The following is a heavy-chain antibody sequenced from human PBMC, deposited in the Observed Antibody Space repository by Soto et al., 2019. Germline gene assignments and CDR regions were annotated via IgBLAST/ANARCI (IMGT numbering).Heavy chain of an antibody. Sequence: GGSLRLSCAASGFTFSSYAMSWVRQAPGKGLEWVSAISGSGGSTYYADSVKGRFTISRDNSKNTLYLQMNSLRAEDTAVYYCAKATLAPLGDYYYYYYYMDVWGKGTTVTVSS. D-gene: IGHD4-17*01. CDR3: AKATLAPLGDYYYYYYYMDV. J-gene: IGHJ6*03. V-gene: IGHV3-23*01. CDR2: ISGSGGST. CDR1: GFTFSSYA.